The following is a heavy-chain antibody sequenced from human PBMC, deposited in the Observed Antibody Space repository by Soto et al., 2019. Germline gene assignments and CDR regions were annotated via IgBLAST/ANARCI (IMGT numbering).Heavy chain of an antibody. Sequence: GAALRLSCAASGFTFNTYGMHWVRQAPGKGPEWVAVISKDGDIKFYADSMKGRFTISRDNSKNTLYLQVNSLRPEDTAVYYCTNWNYPQSDWGQGTRVTVSS. CDR3: TNWNYPQSD. D-gene: IGHD1-7*01. CDR2: ISKDGDIK. CDR1: GFTFNTYG. V-gene: IGHV3-30*18. J-gene: IGHJ4*02.